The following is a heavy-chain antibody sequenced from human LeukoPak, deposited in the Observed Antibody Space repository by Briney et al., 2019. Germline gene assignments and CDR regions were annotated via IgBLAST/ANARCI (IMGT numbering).Heavy chain of an antibody. CDR3: TTSIDILTGWDYFDY. Sequence: GGSLRLSCAASGFTFSNAWMSWVRQAPGKGLEWVGRIKSKTDGGTTDYAAPVEGRFTISRDDSKNTLYLQMNSLKTEDTAVYYCTTSIDILTGWDYFDYWGQGTLVTVSS. CDR1: GFTFSNAW. J-gene: IGHJ4*02. D-gene: IGHD3-9*01. CDR2: IKSKTDGGTT. V-gene: IGHV3-15*01.